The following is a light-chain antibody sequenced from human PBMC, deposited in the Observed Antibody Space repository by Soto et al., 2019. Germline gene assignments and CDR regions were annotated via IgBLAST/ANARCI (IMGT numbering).Light chain of an antibody. CDR1: KLGDKY. V-gene: IGLV3-1*01. Sequence: SSELTQPPSMSVSPGQTASITCSGDKLGDKYACWYQQKPGQSPVVVIHQDTQRPSGIPERFSGSNSGSTATLTISGTQAMDEADYYCQAWDGSTAVFGGGTKLTVL. CDR3: QAWDGSTAV. CDR2: QDT. J-gene: IGLJ2*01.